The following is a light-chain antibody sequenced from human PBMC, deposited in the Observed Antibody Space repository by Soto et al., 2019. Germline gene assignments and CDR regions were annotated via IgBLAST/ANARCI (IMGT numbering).Light chain of an antibody. J-gene: IGLJ2*01. CDR2: EGT. V-gene: IGLV2-23*01. CDR3: CSYAGGVI. CDR1: SSDVGGYNL. Sequence: QSALTQPASVSGSPGQSITISCTGTSSDVGGYNLVSWYQQHPGKAPKLMIYEGTKRPSGVSNRFSGSKSGNTASLTISGLQAEDEADYYCCSYAGGVIFGGGTKLTVL.